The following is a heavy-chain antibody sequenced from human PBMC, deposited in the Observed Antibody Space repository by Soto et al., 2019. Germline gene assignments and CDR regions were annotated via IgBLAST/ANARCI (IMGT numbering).Heavy chain of an antibody. D-gene: IGHD2-21*02. CDR2: SVAVLGSA. CDR3: ARGRVVAAIPYYYYGMDV. J-gene: IGHJ6*02. Sequence: SVNVSCQPSGGSFHQYAISWARQAPGQGREWVGVSVAVLGSATYAQKFQGRLPITADESPATAYMEVTHLRSEDTAVYYCARGRVVAAIPYYYYGMDVWGQGTTVTVSS. CDR1: GGSFHQYA. V-gene: IGHV1-69*13.